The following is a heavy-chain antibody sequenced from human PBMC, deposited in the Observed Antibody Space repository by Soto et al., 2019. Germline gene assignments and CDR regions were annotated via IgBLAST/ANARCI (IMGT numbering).Heavy chain of an antibody. J-gene: IGHJ5*01. CDR1: GYSISSGSY. CDR2: IYHSGTT. D-gene: IGHD2-21*02. CDR3: AKGQVMVVTGSALDS. V-gene: IGHV4-38-2*02. Sequence: PETLSLTCTVSGYSISSGSYWGWIRQPPGKGPGWIASIYHSGTTFYNPSLKSRVTVSVDTSNNQFSLKLRSVTAADTDVYYCAKGQVMVVTGSALDSWGHGTLVTVSS.